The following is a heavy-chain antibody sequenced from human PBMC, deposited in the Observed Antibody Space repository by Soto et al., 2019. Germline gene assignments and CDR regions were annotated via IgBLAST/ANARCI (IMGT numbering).Heavy chain of an antibody. CDR2: IIPIFSTA. CDR1: GGTFGSYS. V-gene: IGHV1-69*06. D-gene: IGHD5-12*01. J-gene: IGHJ4*02. CDR3: AGGYGYSGALDY. Sequence: QVQLVQSGAEVKRPASSVKVACKASGGTFGSYSIAWVRQAPGQGLEWMVYIIPIFSTANYAQKFQGRVTISADRSTSTTYMELISLTSEDTAVYYCAGGYGYSGALDYWGQGTQVTVSS.